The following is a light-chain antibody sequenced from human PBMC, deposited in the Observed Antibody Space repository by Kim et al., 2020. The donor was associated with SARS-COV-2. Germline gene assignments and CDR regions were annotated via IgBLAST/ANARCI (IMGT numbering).Light chain of an antibody. V-gene: IGKV3-15*01. CDR1: QTVRTN. Sequence: VAPGERAAHDCRASQTVRTNLAWYQQKPGQPPRLIIYSSATRATGVPVRFSGSGSGTEFTLTISSLQSEDYALYYCQQYNNWLFTFGPGTKVDIK. J-gene: IGKJ3*01. CDR3: QQYNNWLFT. CDR2: SSA.